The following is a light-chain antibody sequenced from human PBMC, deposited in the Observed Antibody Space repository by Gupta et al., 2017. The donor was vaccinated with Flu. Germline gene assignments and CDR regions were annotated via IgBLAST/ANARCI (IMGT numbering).Light chain of an antibody. Sequence: LTQSPATLSLSPGARATLSCRASQSVSGYLAWYQQKPGQAPRLLIYDASHRAAGVPARFSGSGSGTDFTLTISNLEPEDFAVYYCHQRSNGPRTFGQGTKVEIK. V-gene: IGKV3-11*01. CDR1: QSVSGY. J-gene: IGKJ1*01. CDR3: HQRSNGPRT. CDR2: DAS.